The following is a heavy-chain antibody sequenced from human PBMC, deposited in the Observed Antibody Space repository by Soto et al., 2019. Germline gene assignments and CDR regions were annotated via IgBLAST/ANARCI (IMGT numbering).Heavy chain of an antibody. Sequence: ESLKISFKGYGYSCTSYWISWVRQIPGKGLAWMGRIDPSDSYTNYSPSFQGHVTISADKSISTAYLQWSSLKASDTAMYYCARHGDTAMVYYYYGMDVWGQGTTVTVSS. CDR2: IDPSDSYT. CDR3: ARHGDTAMVYYYYGMDV. V-gene: IGHV5-10-1*01. D-gene: IGHD5-18*01. J-gene: IGHJ6*02. CDR1: GYSCTSYW.